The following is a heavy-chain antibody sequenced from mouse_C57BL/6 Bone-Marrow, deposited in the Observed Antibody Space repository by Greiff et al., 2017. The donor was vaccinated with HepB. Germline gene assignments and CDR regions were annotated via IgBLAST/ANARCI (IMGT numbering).Heavy chain of an antibody. D-gene: IGHD4-1*01. J-gene: IGHJ2*01. CDR2: ISSGSSTI. V-gene: IGHV5-17*01. Sequence: EVQLVESVGGLVKPGGSLKLSCAASGFTFSDYGMHWVRQAPEKGLEWVAYISSGSSTIYYADTVKGRVTISRDNAKNTLFLQMTSLRSEDTAMYYCARPLTGEYYFDYWDRGTTLTVSS. CDR3: ARPLTGEYYFDY. CDR1: GFTFSDYG.